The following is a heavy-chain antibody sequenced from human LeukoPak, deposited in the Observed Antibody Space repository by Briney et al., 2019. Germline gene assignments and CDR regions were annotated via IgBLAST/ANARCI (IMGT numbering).Heavy chain of an antibody. V-gene: IGHV4-38-2*02. CDR3: ARHSRIAAAGIA. Sequence: SETLSLTCTVSGYSISSGYYWGWIRQPPGKGLEWIGSIYHSGSTNYNPSLKSRVTISVDTSKNQFSLKLSSVTAADTAVYYCARHSRIAAAGIAWGQGTLVTVSS. J-gene: IGHJ4*02. D-gene: IGHD6-13*01. CDR2: IYHSGST. CDR1: GYSISSGYY.